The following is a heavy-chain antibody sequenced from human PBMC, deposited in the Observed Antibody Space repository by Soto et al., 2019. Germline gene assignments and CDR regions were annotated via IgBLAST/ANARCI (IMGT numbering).Heavy chain of an antibody. CDR3: AKVIAAHPMDYYYGMDV. CDR1: GFTFSSYG. V-gene: IGHV3-30*18. J-gene: IGHJ6*02. D-gene: IGHD6-13*01. CDR2: ISYDGSNK. Sequence: GWSLRLSCAASGFTFSSYGMHWVRQAPGKGLEWVAVISYDGSNKYYADSVKGRFTISRDNSKNTLYLQMNSLRAEETAVYYCAKVIAAHPMDYYYGMDVWGQGTTVTVSS.